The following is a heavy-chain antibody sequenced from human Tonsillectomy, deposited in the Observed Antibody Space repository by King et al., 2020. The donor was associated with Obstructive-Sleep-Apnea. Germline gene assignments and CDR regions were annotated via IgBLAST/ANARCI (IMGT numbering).Heavy chain of an antibody. CDR1: DGSVSSGSFY. D-gene: IGHD6-19*01. Sequence: QLQESGPGLVKPSETLSLTCTVSDGSVSSGSFYWNWIRQPPGKGLEWIGDVDYSGNTNYNPSLKSRFTISVDTSKNQFPLNLTSVTAADTAVDYCAREWSFIAVTGTGGMDVWGQGTTVTVSS. J-gene: IGHJ6*02. CDR3: AREWSFIAVTGTGGMDV. CDR2: VDYSGNT. V-gene: IGHV4-61*01.